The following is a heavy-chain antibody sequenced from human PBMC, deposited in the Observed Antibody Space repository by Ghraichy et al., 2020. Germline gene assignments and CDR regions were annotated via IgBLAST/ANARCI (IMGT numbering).Heavy chain of an antibody. CDR2: ISSSSSYI. D-gene: IGHD5-24*01. CDR3: ARDHAEMLGNYYYGMDV. V-gene: IGHV3-21*01. Sequence: GGSLRLSCAASGFTFSSYSMNWVRQAPGKGLEWVSSISSSSSYIYYADSVKGRFTISRDNAKNSLYLQMNSPRAEDTAVYYCARDHAEMLGNYYYGMDVWGQGTTVTVSS. CDR1: GFTFSSYS. J-gene: IGHJ6*02.